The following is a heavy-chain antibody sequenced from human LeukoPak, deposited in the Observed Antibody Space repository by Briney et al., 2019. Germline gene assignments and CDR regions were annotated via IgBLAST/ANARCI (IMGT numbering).Heavy chain of an antibody. V-gene: IGHV3-23*01. J-gene: IGHJ4*02. CDR2: ISNSGGSA. CDR3: AAQKRGSSRPYYFDY. Sequence: GGTLRLSCAASGFTKVAGFTFKNYGMSWVRQAPGKGLEWVSAISNSGGSAYYPDSLKGRFTISRDNSKYTLHLQMNSLRAEDTAVYYCAAQKRGSSRPYYFDYWGQGTLVTVSS. CDR1: GFTKVAGFTFKNYG. D-gene: IGHD3-16*02.